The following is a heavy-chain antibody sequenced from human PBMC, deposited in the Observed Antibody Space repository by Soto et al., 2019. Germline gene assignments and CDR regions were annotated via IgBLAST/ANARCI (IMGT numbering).Heavy chain of an antibody. Sequence: GASVKVSCKASGGTFSSYAISWVRQAPGQGLEWMGGIIPIFGTANYAQKFQGRVTITADESTSTAYMELSSLRSEDTAVYYCARLGGYSYGYDYYYGMDVWGQGTTVTVSS. J-gene: IGHJ6*02. CDR2: IIPIFGTA. D-gene: IGHD5-18*01. CDR3: ARLGGYSYGYDYYYGMDV. V-gene: IGHV1-69*13. CDR1: GGTFSSYA.